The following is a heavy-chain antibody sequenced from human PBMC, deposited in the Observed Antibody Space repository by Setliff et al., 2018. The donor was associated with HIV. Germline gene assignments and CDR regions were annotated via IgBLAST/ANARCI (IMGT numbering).Heavy chain of an antibody. V-gene: IGHV1-46*01. J-gene: IGHJ3*02. D-gene: IGHD6-19*01. CDR3: AREALHAGGWRGAFDI. CDR1: GYTFTSYY. CDR2: INPSGGGT. Sequence: ASVKVSCKASGYTFTSYYIHWVRQAPGQGLEWIGIINPSGGGTTYAQTFQDRVTMSRDTSTSTVYMELSSLRSEDTAVYYCAREALHAGGWRGAFDIWGQGTMVTVSS.